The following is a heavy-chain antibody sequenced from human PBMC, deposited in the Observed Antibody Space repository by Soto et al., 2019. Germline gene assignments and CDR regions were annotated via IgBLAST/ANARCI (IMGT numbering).Heavy chain of an antibody. CDR2: IYYSGST. Sequence: SETLSLTCTVSGGSISSYYWSWIRQPPGKGLEWIGYIYYSGSTNYNPSLKSRFTISVDTSKNQFSLKLSSVTAADTAVYYCAREVFVGYYYMDVWGKGTTVTVSS. V-gene: IGHV4-59*01. CDR3: AREVFVGYYYMDV. CDR1: GGSISSYY. J-gene: IGHJ6*03. D-gene: IGHD1-20*01.